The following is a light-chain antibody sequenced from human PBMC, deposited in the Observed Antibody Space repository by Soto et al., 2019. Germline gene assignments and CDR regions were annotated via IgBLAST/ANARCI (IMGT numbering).Light chain of an antibody. CDR3: QHYGSSLWT. CDR2: GAS. Sequence: EIVLTQSPGTLSLSPGERATLSCRASQSVSSSYLAWYQQKPGQAPRLLLYGASSRATGIPDRFSGSGSGTDFTLTISRLEPEDFAEYYCQHYGSSLWTFGQGTKVEIK. V-gene: IGKV3-20*01. J-gene: IGKJ1*01. CDR1: QSVSSSY.